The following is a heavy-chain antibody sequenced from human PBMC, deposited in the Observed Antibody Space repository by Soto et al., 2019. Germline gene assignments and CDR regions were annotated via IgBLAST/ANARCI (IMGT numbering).Heavy chain of an antibody. CDR3: AKSRVFIGAIVTLLDS. CDR2: INTDGSDTA. J-gene: IGHJ4*02. D-gene: IGHD3-16*02. Sequence: GGSLRLSCTASGFTFSSDWMHWVRQAPGKGLVWVSRINTDGSDTAYYADSVKGRFTISRGNSENTLYLQMNGLRADDTALYFCAKSRVFIGAIVTLLDSWGQGTQVTVSS. CDR1: GFTFSSDW. V-gene: IGHV3-74*01.